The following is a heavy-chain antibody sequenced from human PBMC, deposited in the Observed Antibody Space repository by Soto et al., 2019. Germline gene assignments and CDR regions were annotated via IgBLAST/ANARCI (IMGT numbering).Heavy chain of an antibody. CDR1: GFTFSSYS. Sequence: PGGSLRLSCAASGFTFSSYSMNWVRQAPGKGLEWVSYISSSSSTIYYADSVKGRFTISRDNAKNSLYLQMNSLRAEDTAVYYCARDWPRFGYWGQGTLVTVSS. CDR2: ISSSSSTI. V-gene: IGHV3-48*01. CDR3: ARDWPRFGY. J-gene: IGHJ4*02.